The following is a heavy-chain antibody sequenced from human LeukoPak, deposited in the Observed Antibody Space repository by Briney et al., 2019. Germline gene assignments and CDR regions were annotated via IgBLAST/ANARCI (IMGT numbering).Heavy chain of an antibody. D-gene: IGHD6-6*01. J-gene: IGHJ4*02. V-gene: IGHV3-30*18. CDR3: AKDGPLYSSFPYYFDY. CDR2: ISYDGSNK. Sequence: GGSLRLSCAASGFTFSSYGMHWVRQAPGKGLEWVAVISYDGSNKYYADSVKGRFTISRDNSKNTLYLQMNSLRAEDTAVYYCAKDGPLYSSFPYYFDYWGQGTLVTVSS. CDR1: GFTFSSYG.